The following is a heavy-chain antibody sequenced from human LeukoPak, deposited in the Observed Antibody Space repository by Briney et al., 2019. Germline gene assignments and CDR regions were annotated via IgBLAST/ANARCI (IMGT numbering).Heavy chain of an antibody. CDR2: ISGSGGST. CDR1: GFTFSSYA. D-gene: IGHD2-15*01. CDR3: AKGDIVVVVAARTDY. Sequence: PGGSLRLSCAASGFTFSSYAMSWVRQAPGKGLEWASAISGSGGSTYYADSVKGRFTISRDNSKNTLYLQMNSLRAEDTAVYYCAKGDIVVVVAARTDYWGQGTLVIVSS. V-gene: IGHV3-23*01. J-gene: IGHJ4*02.